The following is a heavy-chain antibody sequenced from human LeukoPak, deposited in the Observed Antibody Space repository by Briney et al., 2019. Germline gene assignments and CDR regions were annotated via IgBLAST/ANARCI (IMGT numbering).Heavy chain of an antibody. CDR1: GFTFDDYA. CDR2: ISWNSGSI. CDR3: AKVWTTVTTAGAFDI. Sequence: GRSLRLSCAASGFTFDDYAMHWVRQAPGKGLEWVSGISWNSGSIGYADSVKGRFTISRDNAKNSLYLQMNSLRAEDTALYYCAKVWTTVTTAGAFDIWGQGTMVTVSS. D-gene: IGHD4-17*01. V-gene: IGHV3-9*01. J-gene: IGHJ3*02.